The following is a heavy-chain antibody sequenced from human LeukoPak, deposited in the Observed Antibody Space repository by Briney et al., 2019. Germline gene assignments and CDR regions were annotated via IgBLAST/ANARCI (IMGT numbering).Heavy chain of an antibody. CDR2: IWYGGSNK. Sequence: GGSLRLSCAASGFTFSSYGMHWVRQAPGKGLEWVAVIWYGGSNKYYADSVKGRFTISRDNSKNTLYLQMNSLRAEDTAVYYCAKTGRDPYSKGYYYYYMDVWGKGTTVTVSS. V-gene: IGHV3-30*02. CDR1: GFTFSSYG. D-gene: IGHD4-11*01. J-gene: IGHJ6*03. CDR3: AKTGRDPYSKGYYYYYMDV.